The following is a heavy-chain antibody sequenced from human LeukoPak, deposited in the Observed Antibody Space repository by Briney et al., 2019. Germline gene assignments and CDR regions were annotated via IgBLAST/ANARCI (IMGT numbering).Heavy chain of an antibody. D-gene: IGHD3-10*01. CDR2: ITSSSSYI. Sequence: GGSLRLSCAASGFTFSSYSMSWVRQAPGKGLEWVSSITSSSSYIYYADSVKGRFTISRDNAKNSLYLQMHSLRAEDTAVYYCAREAVRGFYFDYWGQGTLVTVSS. CDR1: GFTFSSYS. CDR3: AREAVRGFYFDY. J-gene: IGHJ4*02. V-gene: IGHV3-21*01.